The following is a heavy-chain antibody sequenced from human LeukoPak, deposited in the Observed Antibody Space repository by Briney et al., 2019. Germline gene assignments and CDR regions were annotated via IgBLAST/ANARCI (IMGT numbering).Heavy chain of an antibody. CDR2: INPNSGGT. Sequence: ASVKVSCKASGYTFTGYYMYWVRQAPGQGLEWMGWINPNSGGTNYAQKFQGRVTMTRDTSISTAYMELSRLRSDDTAVYYCARDHGIVGATDYWGQGTLATVSS. J-gene: IGHJ4*02. D-gene: IGHD1-26*01. V-gene: IGHV1-2*02. CDR3: ARDHGIVGATDY. CDR1: GYTFTGYY.